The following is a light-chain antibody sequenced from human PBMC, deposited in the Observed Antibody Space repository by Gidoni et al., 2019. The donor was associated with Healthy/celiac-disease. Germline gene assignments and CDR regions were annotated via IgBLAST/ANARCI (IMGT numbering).Light chain of an antibody. Sequence: DIQMTQSPSSLSASVGDRVTITCRASQSISSYLNWYQQKPGKAPKLLIYAASSLQSGVPSRFSGSGSGTDFTLTISSLLPEDFATYYCQQSYSTPLLTFGGGTKVEIK. V-gene: IGKV1-39*01. CDR1: QSISSY. CDR2: AAS. J-gene: IGKJ4*01. CDR3: QQSYSTPLLT.